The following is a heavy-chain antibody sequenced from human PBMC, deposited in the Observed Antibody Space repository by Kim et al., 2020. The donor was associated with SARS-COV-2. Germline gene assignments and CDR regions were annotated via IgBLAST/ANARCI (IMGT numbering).Heavy chain of an antibody. Sequence: GGSLRLSCAASGFTFSSYSMNWVRQAPGKGLEWVSSISSSSSYIYYADSVKGRFTISRDNAKNSLYLQMNSLRAEDTAVYYCARGGEVGATSSSFDYWGQGTLVTVSS. CDR2: ISSSSSYI. D-gene: IGHD1-26*01. V-gene: IGHV3-21*01. J-gene: IGHJ4*02. CDR3: ARGGEVGATSSSFDY. CDR1: GFTFSSYS.